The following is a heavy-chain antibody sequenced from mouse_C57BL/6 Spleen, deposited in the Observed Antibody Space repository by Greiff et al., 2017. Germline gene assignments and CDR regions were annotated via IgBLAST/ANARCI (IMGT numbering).Heavy chain of an antibody. V-gene: IGHV14-2*01. Sequence: VQLKQSGAELVKPGASVKLSCTASGFNIKDYYMNWVKQRPEQGLEWIGRIDPEDGETKYAPKFQGKATITADTSSNTAYLQLSSLTSEDTAVYYCARSPSYCGGSHCAMDYWGQGTSVTVSS. J-gene: IGHJ4*01. CDR3: ARSPSYCGGSHCAMDY. D-gene: IGHD1-1*01. CDR2: IDPEDGET. CDR1: GFNIKDYY.